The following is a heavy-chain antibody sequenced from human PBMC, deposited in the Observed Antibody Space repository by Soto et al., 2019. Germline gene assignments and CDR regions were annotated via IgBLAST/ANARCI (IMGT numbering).Heavy chain of an antibody. CDR3: ARGRSEARLPVGYSDY. D-gene: IGHD6-6*01. V-gene: IGHV1-69*13. CDR1: GGTFSSYA. J-gene: IGHJ4*02. Sequence: SVKVSCKASGGTFSSYAISWVRQAPGQGLEWMGGIIPIFGTANYAQKFQGRVTITADESTSTAYVELSSLRSEDTAVYYCARGRSEARLPVGYSDYWGQGTLVTVSS. CDR2: IIPIFGTA.